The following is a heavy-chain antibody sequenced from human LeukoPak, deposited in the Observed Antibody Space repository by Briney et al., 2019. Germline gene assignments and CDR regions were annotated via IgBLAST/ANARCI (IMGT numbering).Heavy chain of an antibody. Sequence: GGSLRLSCAASGFTFSSYGMHWVRQAPGKGLEWVAVISYDGSNKYYADSVKGRFTISRDNSKNTLYLQMNSLRAGDTAVYYCTTEGFTGNYYYFDYWGQGTLVTVSS. D-gene: IGHD1-26*01. CDR3: TTEGFTGNYYYFDY. CDR1: GFTFSSYG. V-gene: IGHV3-30*03. CDR2: ISYDGSNK. J-gene: IGHJ4*02.